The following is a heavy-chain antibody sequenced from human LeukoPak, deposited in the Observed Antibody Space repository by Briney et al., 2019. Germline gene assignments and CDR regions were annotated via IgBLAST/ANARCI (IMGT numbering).Heavy chain of an antibody. D-gene: IGHD2-2*01. CDR2: IWYDGSNK. CDR1: GFTFSDYG. V-gene: IGHV3-33*01. J-gene: IGHJ4*02. CDR3: ASKSSPTGGY. Sequence: GGSLRLSCAASGFTFSDYGMHWVRQAPGKGLEWVSNIWYDGSNKFYADSVKGRFTISRDNSKNMLYLQMNSLRAEDTAVYYCASKSSPTGGYWGQGTLIIVSS.